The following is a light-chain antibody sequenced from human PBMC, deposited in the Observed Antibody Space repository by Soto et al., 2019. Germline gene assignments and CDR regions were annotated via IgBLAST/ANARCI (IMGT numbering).Light chain of an antibody. CDR1: QSVSTW. CDR2: DAS. V-gene: IGKV1-5*01. J-gene: IGKJ4*01. CDR3: QQYKSPVT. Sequence: DIQVTQSPSTLSASVGDRVSITCRASQSVSTWLAWYQQKPGKAPKLLIFDASSLQSGVPSRFSGSGSGTEFTLTISSLQPDDFATYYCQQYKSPVTFGGGTKVEI.